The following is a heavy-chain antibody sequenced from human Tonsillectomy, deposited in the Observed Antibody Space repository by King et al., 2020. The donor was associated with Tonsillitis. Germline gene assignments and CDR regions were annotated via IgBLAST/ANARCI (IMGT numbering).Heavy chain of an antibody. CDR3: ARDSIVLAMAYNYYYGMDV. CDR1: GDSVSSNSAA. CDR2: TYYRSKWYN. J-gene: IGHJ6*02. V-gene: IGHV6-1*01. Sequence: VQLQQSGPGLVKPSQTLSLTCAISGDSVSSNSAAWTWIRQSPSRGLEWLGRTYYRSKWYNDYAVSVKSRITINPDTSKNQFSLQLNSVTPEDTAVYYCARDSIVLAMAYNYYYGMDVWGQGTTVTVSS. D-gene: IGHD5-18*01.